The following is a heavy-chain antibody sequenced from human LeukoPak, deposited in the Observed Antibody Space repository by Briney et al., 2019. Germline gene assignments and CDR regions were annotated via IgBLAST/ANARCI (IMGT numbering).Heavy chain of an antibody. CDR2: IKSKTDGGTT. CDR3: TTGGNYDSSGYRDY. V-gene: IGHV3-15*01. Sequence: GGTLRLSCAASGFTFSNAWMSWVRQPPGKGLEWVGRIKSKTDGGTTDYAAPVKGRFTIPRDDSKNTLYLQMNSLKTEDTAVYYCTTGGNYDSSGYRDYWGQGTLATVSS. D-gene: IGHD3-22*01. J-gene: IGHJ4*02. CDR1: GFTFSNAW.